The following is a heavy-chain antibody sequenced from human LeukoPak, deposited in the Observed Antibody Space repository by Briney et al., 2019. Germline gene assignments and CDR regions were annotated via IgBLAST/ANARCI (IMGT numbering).Heavy chain of an antibody. CDR3: ARDQGDCSSTGCYNWFDP. CDR2: IYYSGST. V-gene: IGHV4-59*01. J-gene: IGHJ5*02. Sequence: SETLSVTCMVSGGSIRSYHWSWIRQPPGKGRGWIGYIYYSGSTNYNPSLKCRVTISVDTSKNQFYLKLSSVTAADTAVYYCARDQGDCSSTGCYNWFDPWGQGTLVTVSS. CDR1: GGSIRSYH. D-gene: IGHD2-2*01.